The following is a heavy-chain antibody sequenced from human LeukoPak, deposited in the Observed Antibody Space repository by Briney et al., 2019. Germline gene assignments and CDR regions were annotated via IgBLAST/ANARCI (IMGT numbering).Heavy chain of an antibody. CDR1: GLTFRNAW. J-gene: IGHJ3*02. D-gene: IGHD2-15*01. V-gene: IGHV3-15*01. CDR3: VGYCSGGNCPNAFDI. Sequence: PGGPLRLTRAGPGLTFRNAWMSWVRQAPGNGVGWVGRIKSKTDAGTTDYAAPVKGRFTISRDDSKNTLYLQSNSLKTEDTPVDYCVGYCSGGNCPNAFDIWGQGTMVTVSS. CDR2: IKSKTDAGTT.